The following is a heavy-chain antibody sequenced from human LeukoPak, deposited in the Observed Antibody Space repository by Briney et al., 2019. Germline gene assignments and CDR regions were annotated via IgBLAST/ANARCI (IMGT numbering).Heavy chain of an antibody. Sequence: SGGSLRLSCVASGFTLYGVGASCARHAPGKGLEWVSGICWNGGRKAYADAVKGQFTSSRDNAKNSQFLQMKSLRTEGTALYYSARQIAMAKYYYYGMDVWGPGTTVTVSS. CDR3: ARQIAMAKYYYYGMDV. V-gene: IGHV3-20*04. J-gene: IGHJ6*02. CDR2: ICWNGGRK. D-gene: IGHD5-18*01. CDR1: GFTLYGVG.